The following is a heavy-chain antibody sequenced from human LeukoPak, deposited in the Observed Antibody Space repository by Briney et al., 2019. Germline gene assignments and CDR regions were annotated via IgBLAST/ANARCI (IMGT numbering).Heavy chain of an antibody. J-gene: IGHJ4*02. Sequence: GGSLRLSCAASGFTFSNYWMSWVRQAPGKGLEWVASIHQHGNEKYFVDSVRGRFTISRDNAKNSLCLQMSSLRAEDTAVYYCATLNGPLFEYWGQGTLVTVSS. D-gene: IGHD2-8*01. CDR2: IHQHGNEK. CDR3: ATLNGPLFEY. V-gene: IGHV3-7*01. CDR1: GFTFSNYW.